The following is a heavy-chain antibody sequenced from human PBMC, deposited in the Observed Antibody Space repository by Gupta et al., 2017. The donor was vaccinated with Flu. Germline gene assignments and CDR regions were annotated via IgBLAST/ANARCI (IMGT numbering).Heavy chain of an antibody. CDR3: ATHVHGYPKRLYYFDY. CDR1: GDTFSTHA. D-gene: IGHD3-22*01. V-gene: IGHV1-69*06. Sequence: QVHLVHSGTEVKKPGSSVKVSCKASGDTFSTHAISWVRQAPGQGLEWMGGIIPLFFTPNHAPKFQGRVTITADRSTSTAHMELRSLRSEDTAIYYCATHVHGYPKRLYYFDYWAQGTLVIVSS. CDR2: IIPLFFTP. J-gene: IGHJ4*02.